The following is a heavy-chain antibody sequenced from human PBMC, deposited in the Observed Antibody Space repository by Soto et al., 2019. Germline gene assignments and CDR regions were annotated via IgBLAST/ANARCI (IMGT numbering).Heavy chain of an antibody. Sequence: ASVKVSCKASGGTFSSYAISWVRQAPGQGLEWMGGIIPIFGTANYAQKFQGRVTITADESTSTAYMELSSLRSEDTAVYYCASHLGGLGYSYDNWGQGTLVTVSS. CDR1: GGTFSSYA. CDR3: ASHLGGLGYSYDN. D-gene: IGHD5-18*01. CDR2: IIPIFGTA. V-gene: IGHV1-69*13. J-gene: IGHJ4*02.